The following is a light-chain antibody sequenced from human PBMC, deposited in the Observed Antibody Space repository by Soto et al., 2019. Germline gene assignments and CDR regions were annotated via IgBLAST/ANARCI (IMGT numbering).Light chain of an antibody. CDR1: QSVSSN. CDR3: QQYSNWPLT. J-gene: IGKJ5*01. V-gene: IGKV3-15*01. CDR2: GAS. Sequence: EIVMTQSPATLSVSPGERATLSCRASQSVSSNLAWYQQKPGQAPRLLIYGASSRATGIPVRFSGSGSGTEFTLTISSLQSEDFAVYYCQQYSNWPLTFGQGTRLEI.